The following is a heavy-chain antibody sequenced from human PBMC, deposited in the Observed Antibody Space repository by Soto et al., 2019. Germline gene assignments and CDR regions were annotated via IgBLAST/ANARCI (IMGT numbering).Heavy chain of an antibody. CDR2: ISGSNGNT. V-gene: IGHV1-18*01. Sequence: ASVKISCKASGYTFSSYGVSWVRQAPGQGLEWMGWISGSNGNTNYAQKFQGRVTMTTDTSTSTAYMELKSLTSEDTAVYYCARDAGSRSVWAFDIWGQGTMVTVSS. CDR1: GYTFSSYG. CDR3: ARDAGSRSVWAFDI. D-gene: IGHD6-13*01. J-gene: IGHJ3*02.